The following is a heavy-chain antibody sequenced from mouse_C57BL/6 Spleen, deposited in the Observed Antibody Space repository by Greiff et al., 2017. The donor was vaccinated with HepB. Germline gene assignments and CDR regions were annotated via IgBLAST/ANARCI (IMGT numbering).Heavy chain of an antibody. D-gene: IGHD1-1*01. J-gene: IGHJ2*01. CDR2: IDPETGGT. CDR3: TSLTTVVEND. V-gene: IGHV1-15*01. CDR1: GYTFTDYE. Sequence: QVQLQQSGAELVRPGASVTLSCKASGYTFTDYEMHWVKQTPVHGLEWIGAIDPETGGTAYNQKFKGKAILTADKSSSTAYMELRSLTSEDSAVYYCTSLTTVVENDWGQGTTLTVSS.